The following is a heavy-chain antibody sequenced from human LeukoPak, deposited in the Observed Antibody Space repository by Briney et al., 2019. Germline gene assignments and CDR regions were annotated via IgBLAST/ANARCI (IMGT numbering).Heavy chain of an antibody. J-gene: IGHJ6*02. CDR3: ARASLDVDTAMVYYYYGMDV. V-gene: IGHV1-8*01. CDR2: MNPNGGNT. CDR1: GYTFTSYD. D-gene: IGHD5-18*01. Sequence: ASVKVSCKASGYTFTSYDINWVRQATGQGLEWMGWMNPNGGNTAYAQKFKGRFNMTRNTSISTAYMALSSLRSDDTAVYYCARASLDVDTAMVYYYYGMDVWGQGTTVTVPS.